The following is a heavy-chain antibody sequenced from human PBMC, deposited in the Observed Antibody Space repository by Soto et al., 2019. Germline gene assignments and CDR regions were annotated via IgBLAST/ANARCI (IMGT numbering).Heavy chain of an antibody. CDR3: AKVSAVTPFDYYYGMDV. D-gene: IGHD4-4*01. Sequence: GGSLRLSCAASGFTFSSYAMSWVRQAPGKGLEWVSVITDSGGSTYYADSVKGRFTISRDNSKNTLYLQMNSLRAEDTAVYYCAKVSAVTPFDYYYGMDVWGQGTTVTVSS. J-gene: IGHJ6*02. CDR1: GFTFSSYA. V-gene: IGHV3-23*01. CDR2: ITDSGGST.